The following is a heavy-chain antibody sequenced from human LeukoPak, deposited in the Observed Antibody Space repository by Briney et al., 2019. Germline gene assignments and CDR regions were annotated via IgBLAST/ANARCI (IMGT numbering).Heavy chain of an antibody. CDR3: ARASDCSGGSCYSDYYYYYMDV. CDR1: GYTFTGYY. J-gene: IGHJ6*03. D-gene: IGHD2-15*01. Sequence: ASVKVSCKASGYTFTGYYMHWLRQAPGQGLEWMGWINPNSGGTNYAQKFQGRVTMTRDTSISTAYMELSRLRSDDTAVYYCARASDCSGGSCYSDYYYYYMDVWGKGTTVTVSS. CDR2: INPNSGGT. V-gene: IGHV1-2*02.